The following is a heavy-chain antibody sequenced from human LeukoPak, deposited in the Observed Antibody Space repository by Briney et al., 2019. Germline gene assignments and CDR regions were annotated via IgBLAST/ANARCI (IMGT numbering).Heavy chain of an antibody. D-gene: IGHD3-22*01. CDR1: GGTFSSYA. Sequence: SVKVSCKASGGTFSSYAISWVRQAPGQGLEWMGGIIPIFGTANYAQKFQGRVTITADKSTSTAYMELSSLRSEDTAVYYCAREYYDSNKAPALDIWGQGTMVTVSS. CDR3: AREYYDSNKAPALDI. J-gene: IGHJ3*02. CDR2: IIPIFGTA. V-gene: IGHV1-69*06.